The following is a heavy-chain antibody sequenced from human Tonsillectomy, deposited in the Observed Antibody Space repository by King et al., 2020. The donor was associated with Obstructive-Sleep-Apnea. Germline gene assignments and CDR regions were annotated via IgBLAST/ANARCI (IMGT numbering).Heavy chain of an antibody. CDR1: GFTFDDYA. CDR2: ITWDGGST. Sequence: QLVQSGGVVVQPGGSLRLSCAASGFTFDDYAMHWVRQAPGKALEWVSFITWDGGSTYYADSVKGRFTISRDNSINSLYLQMNSLRPEDTALYYCAKDMDCTTTSCYPRGGMDVWGLGTTVTVSS. D-gene: IGHD2-2*01. V-gene: IGHV3-43D*03. CDR3: AKDMDCTTTSCYPRGGMDV. J-gene: IGHJ6*02.